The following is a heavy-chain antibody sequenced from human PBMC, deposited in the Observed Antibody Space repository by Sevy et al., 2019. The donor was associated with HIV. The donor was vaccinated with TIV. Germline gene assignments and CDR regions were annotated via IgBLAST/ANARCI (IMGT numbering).Heavy chain of an antibody. V-gene: IGHV3-15*01. CDR2: IKTKTEGGTT. J-gene: IGHJ4*02. CDR1: GINFKDTW. CDR3: TTDGPCCSHGVCYSGY. Sequence: GGSLRLSCAASGINFKDTWMSWVRQAPGKGLEWVGRIKTKTEGGTTDYAAPVTGRFTISRDDSKTTLYLQMNSLKTEDTGVYYCTTDGPCCSHGVCYSGYWGQGALVTVSS. D-gene: IGHD2-8*01.